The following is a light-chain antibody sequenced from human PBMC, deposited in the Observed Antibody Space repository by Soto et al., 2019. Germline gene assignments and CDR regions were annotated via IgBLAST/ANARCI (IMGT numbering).Light chain of an antibody. CDR3: QQLNTFPPFFT. CDR1: QGIRSY. CDR2: GAS. Sequence: GDRVTITCRASQGIRSYLAWYQQRPGKAPELLIYGASTLRPGGASRFSGSGSGTEFTLTISSLQPEDFATYFCQQLNTFPPFFTFGPGPKVDIK. V-gene: IGKV1-9*01. J-gene: IGKJ3*01.